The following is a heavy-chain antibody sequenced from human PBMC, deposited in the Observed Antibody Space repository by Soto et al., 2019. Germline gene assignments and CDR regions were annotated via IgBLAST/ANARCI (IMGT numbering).Heavy chain of an antibody. CDR3: ARQLPVGATSWFDP. V-gene: IGHV4-39*01. CDR1: GGSINSDDSF. Sequence: QLQLQESGPGLVKPSETLSLTCSVSGGSINSDDSFWGWIRQPPGKGLEWIGSLYHGGGIFYNPSLNSQVTISLDTSKNQVSLRLTSVTAADTAVYYCARQLPVGATSWFDPWGQGALVTVSS. D-gene: IGHD1-26*01. CDR2: LYHGGGI. J-gene: IGHJ5*02.